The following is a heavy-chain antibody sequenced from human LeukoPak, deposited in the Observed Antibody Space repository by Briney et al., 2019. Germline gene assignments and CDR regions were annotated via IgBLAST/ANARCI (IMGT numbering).Heavy chain of an antibody. Sequence: PSETLSLTCAVYGGSFSGYYWSWIRQPPGKGLEWIGEINHSGSTNYNPSLKSRVTISVDTSKNQFSLKLSSVTAADTAVYYCARASGSGSYYFGYWGQGTLVTVSS. CDR1: GGSFSGYY. V-gene: IGHV4-34*01. CDR3: ARASGSGSYYFGY. CDR2: INHSGST. J-gene: IGHJ4*02. D-gene: IGHD3-10*01.